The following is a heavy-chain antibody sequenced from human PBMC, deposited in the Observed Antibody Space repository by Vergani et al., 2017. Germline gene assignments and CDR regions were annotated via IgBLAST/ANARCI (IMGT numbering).Heavy chain of an antibody. CDR2: IRPYTGHT. D-gene: IGHD5-12*01. J-gene: IGHJ4*02. Sequence: QVQLVQSGAELKKPGASVSVSCKGSSHTFQTYGISWVRQAPGKGLEWMAWIRPYTGHTIYAQKFQDRVTMTADTSTNTAYMELSRLRSDDTAVYYCARNLVDIVATEDYWGQGTLVTVSS. CDR1: SHTFQTYG. CDR3: ARNLVDIVATEDY. V-gene: IGHV1-18*01.